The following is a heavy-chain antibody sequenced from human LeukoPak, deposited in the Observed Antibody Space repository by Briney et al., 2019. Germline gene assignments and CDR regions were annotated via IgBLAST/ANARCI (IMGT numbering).Heavy chain of an antibody. V-gene: IGHV5-51*01. CDR2: IYPGDSDT. CDR3: ARGMTTVTAYYYGMDV. CDR1: GYSFTSYW. J-gene: IGHJ6*02. Sequence: GESLKISGKGSGYSFTSYWIGWVRQMPGKGLEWMGIIYPGDSDTRYSPSFQGQVTISADKSISTAYLQWSSLKASDTAMYYCARGMTTVTAYYYGMDVWGQGTTVTVSS. D-gene: IGHD4-17*01.